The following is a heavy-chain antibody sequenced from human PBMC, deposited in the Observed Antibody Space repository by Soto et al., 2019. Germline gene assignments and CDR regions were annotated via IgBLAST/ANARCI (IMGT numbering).Heavy chain of an antibody. CDR3: ARDGGRAYDLDY. Sequence: QVQLVESGGGVVQPGRSLRLSCTASGFTFNDHAMHWVRQAPGKGLEWVADIWYDGSNKYYADSVKGRFTVSRDNSKKTVLLQMNSLRAEDTAVYFCARDGGRAYDLDYLGQGTLVTGSS. CDR1: GFTFNDHA. CDR2: IWYDGSNK. V-gene: IGHV3-33*01. J-gene: IGHJ4*02. D-gene: IGHD3-3*01.